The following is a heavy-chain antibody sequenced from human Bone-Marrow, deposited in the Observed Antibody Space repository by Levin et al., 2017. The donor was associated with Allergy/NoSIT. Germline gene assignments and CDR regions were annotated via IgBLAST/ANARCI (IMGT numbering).Heavy chain of an antibody. CDR3: ARRGHYYDSSGYFDY. CDR1: GYSFTSYW. J-gene: IGHJ4*02. CDR2: IYPGDSDT. D-gene: IGHD3-22*01. V-gene: IGHV5-51*03. Sequence: GASVKVSCKGSGYSFTSYWIGWVRQMPGKGLEWMGIIYPGDSDTRYSPSFQGQVTISADKSISTAYLQWSSLKASDTAMYYCARRGHYYDSSGYFDYWGQGTLVTVSS.